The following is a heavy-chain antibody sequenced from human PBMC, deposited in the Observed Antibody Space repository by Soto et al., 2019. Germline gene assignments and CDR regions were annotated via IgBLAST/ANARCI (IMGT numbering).Heavy chain of an antibody. V-gene: IGHV4-39*01. D-gene: IGHD6-19*01. CDR2: IYYSGST. Sequence: QLQLQESGPGLVKSSETLSLTCTVSGGSISSSSYYWGWIRQPPGKGLEWIGSIYYSGSTYYNPSLKSRVTISVDTSKNQFSLKLSSVTAADTAVYYCARQAAVAGSIPFDYWGQGTLVTVSS. CDR3: ARQAAVAGSIPFDY. CDR1: GGSISSSSYY. J-gene: IGHJ4*02.